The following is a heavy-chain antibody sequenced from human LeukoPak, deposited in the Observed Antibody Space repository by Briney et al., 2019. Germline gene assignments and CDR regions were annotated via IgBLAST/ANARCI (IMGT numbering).Heavy chain of an antibody. D-gene: IGHD3-22*01. Sequence: SETLSLTCTVSGYSISSGYFWGWIRQPAGKGLEWIGRIYTSGSTNYNPSLKSRVTMSVDTSKNQFSLKLSSVTAADTAVYYCARDKYYYDSSGYPRFDPWGQGTLVTVSS. CDR1: GYSISSGYF. J-gene: IGHJ5*02. CDR2: IYTSGST. CDR3: ARDKYYYDSSGYPRFDP. V-gene: IGHV4-4*07.